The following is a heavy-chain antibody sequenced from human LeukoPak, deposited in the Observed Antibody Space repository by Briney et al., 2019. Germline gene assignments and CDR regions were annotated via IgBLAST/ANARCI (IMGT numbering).Heavy chain of an antibody. J-gene: IGHJ4*02. CDR1: GYTFTSYG. Sequence: ASVKVSCKASGYTFTSYGISWVRQAPGQGLEWMGWISAYNGNTNYAQKLQGRVTMTTDTSTSTAYMELRSLRSDDTAVYYCARDQFEQWLVRVFDYWGQGTLVTVSS. D-gene: IGHD6-19*01. V-gene: IGHV1-18*01. CDR3: ARDQFEQWLVRVFDY. CDR2: ISAYNGNT.